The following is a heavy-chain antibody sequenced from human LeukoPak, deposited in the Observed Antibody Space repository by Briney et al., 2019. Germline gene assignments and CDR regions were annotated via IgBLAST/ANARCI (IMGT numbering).Heavy chain of an antibody. V-gene: IGHV1-2*02. Sequence: ASVKVSCKASGYTFTSYDINWVRQATGQGLEWMGWINPNSGGTNYAQKFQGRVTMTRDTSISTAYMELSRLRSDDTAVYYCASWGDGFLEWLGAFDIWGQGTMVTVSS. CDR2: INPNSGGT. CDR1: GYTFTSYD. J-gene: IGHJ3*02. D-gene: IGHD3-3*01. CDR3: ASWGDGFLEWLGAFDI.